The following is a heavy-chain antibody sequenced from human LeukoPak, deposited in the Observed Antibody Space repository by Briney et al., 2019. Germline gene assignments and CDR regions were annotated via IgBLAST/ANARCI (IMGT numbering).Heavy chain of an antibody. D-gene: IGHD6-19*01. CDR1: GFTFSTFD. CDR3: ARGWGSSGWYDY. V-gene: IGHV3-23*01. Sequence: PGGSLRLSCAASGFTFSTFDMSWLRQAPGKGLEWVSGISGSGGSTYYADSVKGRFTISRDNSKNTLYLQMNTLRVEDTAVYYCARGWGSSGWYDYWGQGALVTVSS. J-gene: IGHJ4*02. CDR2: ISGSGGST.